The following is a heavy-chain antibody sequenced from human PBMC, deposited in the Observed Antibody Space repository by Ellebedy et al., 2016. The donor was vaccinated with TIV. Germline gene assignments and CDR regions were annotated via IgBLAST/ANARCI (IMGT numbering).Heavy chain of an antibody. D-gene: IGHD3-10*01. CDR1: GFTFSAYS. Sequence: GESLKISCAAAGFTFSAYSMNWVRQAPGRGLEWVSSITTTSAYRYYADSVKGRFTISRDNAKNSLYLQMNSLRAEDTAVYYCARGSGSSSPPGGYWGQGTLVTVSS. J-gene: IGHJ4*02. CDR2: ITTTSAYR. CDR3: ARGSGSSSPPGGY. V-gene: IGHV3-21*01.